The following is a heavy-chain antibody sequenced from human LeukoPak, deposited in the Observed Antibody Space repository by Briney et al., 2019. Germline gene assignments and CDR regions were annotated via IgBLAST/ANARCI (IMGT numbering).Heavy chain of an antibody. CDR1: GFTFSSYS. V-gene: IGHV3-21*01. J-gene: IGHJ6*03. CDR2: ISSSSSYI. CDR3: ARWPQKYYYDRSGHPPPYYYYMDV. Sequence: GGSLRLSCAASGFTFSSYSMNWVRQAPGKGLEWVSSISSSSSYIYYADSVKGRFTISRDNAKNSLYLQMNSLRAEDTAVYYCARWPQKYYYDRSGHPPPYYYYMDVWGKGTTVTVSS. D-gene: IGHD3-22*01.